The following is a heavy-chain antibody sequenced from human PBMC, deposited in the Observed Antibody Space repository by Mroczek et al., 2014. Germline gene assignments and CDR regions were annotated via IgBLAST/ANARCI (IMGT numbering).Heavy chain of an antibody. D-gene: IGHD3-10*01. V-gene: IGHV1-2*02. Sequence: QVQLVESGAEVKKPGASVKVSCKASGYTFTGYYMHWVRQAPGQGLEWMGWINPNSGGTNYAQKFQGRVTMTRDTSISTAYMELSRLRSDDTAVYYCARDLPVTMVRGVRRTIDAFDIWGQGTMVHRLF. J-gene: IGHJ3*02. CDR2: INPNSGGT. CDR3: ARDLPVTMVRGVRRTIDAFDI. CDR1: GYTFTGYY.